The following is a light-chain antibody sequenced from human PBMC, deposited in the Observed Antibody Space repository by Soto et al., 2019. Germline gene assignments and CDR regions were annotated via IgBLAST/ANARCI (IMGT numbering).Light chain of an antibody. Sequence: DIQMAQSPSSVSASVGDRVTITCRASRDISNWLAWYQVKPGKAPRLLIFAASHLQSGVPSRFSGSGSGTDFTLTISGLQPDDFATYYCLSAHTFPRTFGPGTKVDIK. CDR2: AAS. CDR3: LSAHTFPRT. V-gene: IGKV1-12*01. CDR1: RDISNW. J-gene: IGKJ3*01.